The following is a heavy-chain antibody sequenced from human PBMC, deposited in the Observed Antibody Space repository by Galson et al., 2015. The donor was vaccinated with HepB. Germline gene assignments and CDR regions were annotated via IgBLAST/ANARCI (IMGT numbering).Heavy chain of an antibody. J-gene: IGHJ6*03. D-gene: IGHD2-15*01. CDR1: GFTFSTYA. V-gene: IGHV3-23*01. Sequence: SLRLSCAASGFTFSTYAMSWVRQAPGKGLEWVSSIAATDSRRYYADSVKGRFTISRDNSKNVLYLQMTSRRAEDTGVYHCAKDRAYIVVSDYIGFWGKGTTVSVS. CDR3: AKDRAYIVVSDYIGF. CDR2: IAATDSRR.